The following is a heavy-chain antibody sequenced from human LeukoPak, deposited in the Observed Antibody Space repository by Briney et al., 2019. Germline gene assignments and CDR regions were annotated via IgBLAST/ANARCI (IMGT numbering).Heavy chain of an antibody. J-gene: IGHJ5*02. Sequence: ASVKVSCKASGYTFTGYYMHWVRQAPGQGLEWMGWINPNSGGTNYAQKFQGRVTMTRDTSISTAYMELSRLRSDDTAVYYCARGDTIFGVVMNWFDPWGQGTLVTVSS. CDR2: INPNSGGT. CDR1: GYTFTGYY. D-gene: IGHD3-3*01. CDR3: ARGDTIFGVVMNWFDP. V-gene: IGHV1-2*02.